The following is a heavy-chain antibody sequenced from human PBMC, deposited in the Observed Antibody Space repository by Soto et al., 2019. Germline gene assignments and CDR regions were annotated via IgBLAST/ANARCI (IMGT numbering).Heavy chain of an antibody. CDR2: IYYSGST. D-gene: IGHD2-2*01. CDR3: ASVGRHCVSTSCYPSNIDV. V-gene: IGHV4-61*01. CDR1: GGSVSSGSYY. J-gene: IGHJ6*02. Sequence: PSETLSLTCTVSGGSVSSGSYYWSWIRQPPGKGLEWIGYIYYSGSTNYNPSLKSRVTISLDTSKNQFSLKLSSVTAADTAVYYCASVGRHCVSTSCYPSNIDVWGQAPTVTVSS.